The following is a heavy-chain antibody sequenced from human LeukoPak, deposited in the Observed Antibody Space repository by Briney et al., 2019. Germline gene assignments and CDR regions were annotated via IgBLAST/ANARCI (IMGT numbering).Heavy chain of an antibody. CDR2: ISYSGST. CDR1: GGSITSHF. Sequence: SETLSLTCTVSGGSITSHFWSWIRQPPGKGLEWIGYISYSGSTNYNSSLKSRVTISVDTSKNQFSLKVSSVTAADTAVYYCARDSSGFANDAFDIWGQGTMVTVSS. V-gene: IGHV4-59*11. J-gene: IGHJ3*02. CDR3: ARDSSGFANDAFDI. D-gene: IGHD6-19*01.